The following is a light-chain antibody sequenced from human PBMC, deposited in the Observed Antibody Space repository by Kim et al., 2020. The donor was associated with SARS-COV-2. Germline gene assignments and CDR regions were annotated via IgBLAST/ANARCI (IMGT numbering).Light chain of an antibody. CDR3: QQYINWPLT. J-gene: IGKJ4*01. Sequence: VPPGERATLSCRASQGVRSHLAWYQQTPGQVPRLLIYGAATRATGIPARFSGSGSGTEFTLTISSLQSEDFAVYYCQQYINWPLTFGGGTKVDIK. V-gene: IGKV3-15*01. CDR1: QGVRSH. CDR2: GAA.